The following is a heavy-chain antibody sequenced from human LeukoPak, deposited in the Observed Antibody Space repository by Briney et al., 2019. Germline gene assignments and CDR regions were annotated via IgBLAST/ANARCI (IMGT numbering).Heavy chain of an antibody. J-gene: IGHJ4*02. CDR2: INHSGST. CDR3: ASFLLWSGFY. CDR1: GGSFSGYH. Sequence: PSETLSLTCAVYGGSFSGYHWSWIRQPPGKGLEWIGEINHSGSTNYSPSLKSRVTISVDTSKNQFSLKLSSVTAADTAVYYCASFLLWSGFYWGQGTLVTVSS. D-gene: IGHD3-3*01. V-gene: IGHV4-34*01.